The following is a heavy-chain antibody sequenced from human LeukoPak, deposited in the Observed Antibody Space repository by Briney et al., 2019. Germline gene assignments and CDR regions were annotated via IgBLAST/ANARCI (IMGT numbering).Heavy chain of an antibody. J-gene: IGHJ6*03. CDR2: IKSKTDGGTT. V-gene: IGHV3-15*01. CDR3: TTDPPPWFRVPTGGYCMDV. Sequence: GGSLRLSCAASGFTFSNAWMSWVRQAPGKGLEWVGRIKSKTDGGTTDYAAPVKGRFTISRDDSKNTLYLQMNSLKTEDTAVYYCTTDPPPWFRVPTGGYCMDVWGKGTTVTVSS. CDR1: GFTFSNAW. D-gene: IGHD2-2*01.